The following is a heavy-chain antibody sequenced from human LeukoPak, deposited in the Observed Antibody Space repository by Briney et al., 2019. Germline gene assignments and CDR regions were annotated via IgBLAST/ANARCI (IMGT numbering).Heavy chain of an antibody. CDR1: GGSISSYY. CDR2: IYYSGST. V-gene: IGHV4-59*01. CDR3: ARSNSGLDY. D-gene: IGHD1-26*01. Sequence: SETLSLTCTVSGGSISSYYWSWIRQPPGKGLEWIGYIYYSGSTNYNPSLKSRVTISVDTSKNQFSLKLSSVTAADTAVYYCARSNSGLDYWGQGALGTVSS. J-gene: IGHJ4*02.